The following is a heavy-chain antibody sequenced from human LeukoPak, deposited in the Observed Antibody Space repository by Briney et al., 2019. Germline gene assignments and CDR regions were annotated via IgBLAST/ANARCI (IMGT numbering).Heavy chain of an antibody. CDR3: AKGLAVGETYFYGMDV. D-gene: IGHD6-19*01. J-gene: IGHJ6*02. Sequence: GGSLRLSCTASGFTFSKYAMNWVRQIPGQGLEWVSGISDTSAARHFADSVKGRFTISRDNSKNTLYLQMNSLRGEDTAIYYCAKGLAVGETYFYGMDVWGPGTTVTVSS. CDR2: ISDTSAAR. CDR1: GFTFSKYA. V-gene: IGHV3-23*01.